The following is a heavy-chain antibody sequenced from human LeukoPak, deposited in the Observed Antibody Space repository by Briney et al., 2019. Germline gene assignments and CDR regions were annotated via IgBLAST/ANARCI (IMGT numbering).Heavy chain of an antibody. CDR2: MSSIGST. Sequence: PSETLSLTCTVSGDSISGYYWSWIRQPPGEGLEWIGRMSSIGSTTYNPSLKSRVTMSLDTSKNQVSLQLRAVTAAVTAVDYCARVSGNNWFDPGGKGPLVTVSS. D-gene: IGHD3-10*01. CDR3: ARVSGNNWFDP. CDR1: GDSISGYY. J-gene: IGHJ5*02. V-gene: IGHV4-4*07.